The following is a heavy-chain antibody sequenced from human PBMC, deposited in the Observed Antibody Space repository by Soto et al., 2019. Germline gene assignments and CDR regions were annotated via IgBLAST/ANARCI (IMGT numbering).Heavy chain of an antibody. V-gene: IGHV3-74*01. CDR1: GFTFSSYL. Sequence: PGGPLRLSCGASGFTFSSYLMHWVRQAPGKGLVWVSRINSDGSSTSYADSVKGRFTISRDNAKNTLYLQMNSLRAEDTAVYYCARDGPYGSGSYRVKTYYYYYYGMDVWGQGTTVTVSS. D-gene: IGHD3-10*01. CDR3: ARDGPYGSGSYRVKTYYYYYYGMDV. J-gene: IGHJ6*02. CDR2: INSDGSST.